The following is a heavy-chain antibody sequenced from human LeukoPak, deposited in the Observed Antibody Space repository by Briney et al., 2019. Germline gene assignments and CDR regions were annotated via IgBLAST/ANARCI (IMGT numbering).Heavy chain of an antibody. CDR1: GYTFTGYY. J-gene: IGHJ4*02. D-gene: IGHD6-13*01. CDR3: ARGSAIAAAGQN. CDR2: INPNNGNT. V-gene: IGHV1-18*04. Sequence: ASVKVSCKASGYTFTGYYMRWVRQAPGQGLEWMGWINPNNGNTNYAQKLQGRVTMTTDTSTSTAYMELRSLRSDDTAVYYCARGSAIAAAGQNWGQGTLVTVSS.